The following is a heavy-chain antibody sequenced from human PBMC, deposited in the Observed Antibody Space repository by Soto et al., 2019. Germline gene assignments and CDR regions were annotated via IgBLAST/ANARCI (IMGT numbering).Heavy chain of an antibody. CDR3: ARESGYSNWFDP. V-gene: IGHV4-34*01. Sequence: SETLSLTCAVYGGSFSGYYWSWIRQPPGKGLEWIGEINHSGSTNYNPSLKSRVTISVDTSKNQFSLKLSSVTAADTAVYYCARESGYSNWFDPWGQGTLVTVSS. CDR1: GGSFSGYY. J-gene: IGHJ5*02. CDR2: INHSGST. D-gene: IGHD3-3*01.